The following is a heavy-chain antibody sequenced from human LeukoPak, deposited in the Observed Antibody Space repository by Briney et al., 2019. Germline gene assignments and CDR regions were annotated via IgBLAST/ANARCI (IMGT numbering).Heavy chain of an antibody. CDR2: INAGNGNT. V-gene: IGHV1-3*01. CDR3: ARGSFSLSSGWYI. J-gene: IGHJ3*02. CDR1: GYTFTSYA. Sequence: GASVKVSCKASGYTFTSYAMRWVRQAPGQRLEWMGWINAGNGNTKYSQKFQGRVTITRDTSASTAYMELSSLRSEDTAVYYCARGSFSLSSGWYIWGQGTMVTVSS. D-gene: IGHD6-19*01.